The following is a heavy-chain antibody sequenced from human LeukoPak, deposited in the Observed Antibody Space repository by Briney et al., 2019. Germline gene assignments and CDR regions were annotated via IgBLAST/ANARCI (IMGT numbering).Heavy chain of an antibody. CDR2: IYYSGST. Sequence: SETLFLTCTVSGGSISSYYWSWIRQPPGKGLEWIGYIYYSGSTNYNPSLKSRVTISVDTSKNQFSLKLSSVTAADTAVYYCARDRGVYAFDIWGQGTMVTVSS. D-gene: IGHD3-10*01. CDR3: ARDRGVYAFDI. V-gene: IGHV4-59*01. J-gene: IGHJ3*02. CDR1: GGSISSYY.